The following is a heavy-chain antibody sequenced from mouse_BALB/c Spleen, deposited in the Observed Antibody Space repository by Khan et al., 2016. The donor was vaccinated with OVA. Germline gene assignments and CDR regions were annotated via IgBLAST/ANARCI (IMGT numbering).Heavy chain of an antibody. V-gene: IGHV2-9*02. D-gene: IGHD1-3*01. J-gene: IGHJ2*01. CDR2: IWAGGST. Sequence: QVQLQQSGPGLVAPSQSLSITCTVSGFSLTSYGVHWVRQPPGKGLEWLGVIWAGGSTNNYSAPMYRLSTSKDNSKSQVFLKMNSLQTDDTAMYYCARLEDIWGQGTTLTVSS. CDR3: ARLEDI. CDR1: GFSLTSYG.